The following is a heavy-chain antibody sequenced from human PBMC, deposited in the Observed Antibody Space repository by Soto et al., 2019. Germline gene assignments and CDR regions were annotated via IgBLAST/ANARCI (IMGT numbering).Heavy chain of an antibody. Sequence: ASVKVSCKASGYTFTSYGISWVRQAPGQGLEWMGWISAYNGNTNYAQKLQGRVTMTTDTSTSTAYMELRSLRSDDTAVYYCASDGTMVRGVFYLGKVYYYYGMDVWGQGTTVTVSS. CDR1: GYTFTSYG. J-gene: IGHJ6*02. D-gene: IGHD3-10*01. V-gene: IGHV1-18*01. CDR3: ASDGTMVRGVFYLGKVYYYYGMDV. CDR2: ISAYNGNT.